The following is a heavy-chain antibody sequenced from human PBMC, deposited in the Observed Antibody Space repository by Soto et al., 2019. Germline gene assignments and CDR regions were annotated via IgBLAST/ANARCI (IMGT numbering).Heavy chain of an antibody. V-gene: IGHV1-18*04. D-gene: IGHD2-21*02. CDR1: GYTFTNYG. Sequence: GASVKVSCKASGYTFTNYGVTWVRQAPGQGLEWMGWIAGYNGETRYAQKFQGRVTMTRDTVTTTAYMELRSLRSDDTAVYYCARNAYCDGDCSSALGNWFDPWGQGXLVTVSS. CDR2: IAGYNGET. J-gene: IGHJ5*02. CDR3: ARNAYCDGDCSSALGNWFDP.